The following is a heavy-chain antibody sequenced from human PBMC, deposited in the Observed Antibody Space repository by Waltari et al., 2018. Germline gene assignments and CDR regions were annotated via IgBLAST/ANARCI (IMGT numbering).Heavy chain of an antibody. J-gene: IGHJ4*02. CDR3: ARGDSSLYYFDY. CDR2: ISSTSSTI. V-gene: IGHV3-48*01. D-gene: IGHD6-13*01. Sequence: EVQLVESGGGLVLPGGSLRLSCDASGFTFSYYRMNWVRQAPGKGVEWVSDISSTSSTIYYAESVKGRFTISRDNAKNSLFLQMNSLRAEDTGVYFCARGDSSLYYFDYWGQGTLVTVSS. CDR1: GFTFSYYR.